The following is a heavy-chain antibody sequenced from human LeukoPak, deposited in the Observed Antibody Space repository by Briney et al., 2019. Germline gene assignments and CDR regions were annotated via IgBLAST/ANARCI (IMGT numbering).Heavy chain of an antibody. D-gene: IGHD6-19*01. V-gene: IGHV4-38-2*01. CDR2: IYHSGST. CDR1: GYSISSGYY. CDR3: ANTKQWLAFDS. Sequence: PSETLSLTCAVSGYSISSGYYWGWIRQPPGKGLEWIGSIYHSGSTYYNPSLKSRVTISLDTSKNQFSLKLNSVTAADTAVYFCANTKQWLAFDSWGQGTLVTVSS. J-gene: IGHJ4*02.